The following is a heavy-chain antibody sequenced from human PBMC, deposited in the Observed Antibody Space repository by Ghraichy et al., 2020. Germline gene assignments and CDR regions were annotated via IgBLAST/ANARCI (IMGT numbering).Heavy chain of an antibody. CDR3: AKDRDIVVTVAALFHY. CDR1: GFTFSSYA. Sequence: GGSLRLSCAASGFTFSSYAMSWVRQAPGKGLEWVSVISGCGTSTYYADSVKGRFTISRDNSKNTLYLQMNGLRAGDTAVYYCAKDRDIVVTVAALFHYWGQGTLVTVSS. D-gene: IGHD2-15*01. J-gene: IGHJ4*02. CDR2: ISGCGTST. V-gene: IGHV3-23*01.